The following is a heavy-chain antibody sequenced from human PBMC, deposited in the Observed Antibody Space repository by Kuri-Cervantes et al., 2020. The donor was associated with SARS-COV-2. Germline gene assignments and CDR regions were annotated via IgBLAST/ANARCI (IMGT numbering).Heavy chain of an antibody. Sequence: GESLKISCAASGFTFSSYGMHWVRQAPGKGLEWVAVIWYDGSNKYYADSVKGRFTISRDNSKNTLYLQMNSLRAEDTAVYYCARDDLFVAAPFDCWGQGTLVTVSS. J-gene: IGHJ4*02. CDR1: GFTFSSYG. D-gene: IGHD6-13*01. CDR2: IWYDGSNK. CDR3: ARDDLFVAAPFDC. V-gene: IGHV3-33*01.